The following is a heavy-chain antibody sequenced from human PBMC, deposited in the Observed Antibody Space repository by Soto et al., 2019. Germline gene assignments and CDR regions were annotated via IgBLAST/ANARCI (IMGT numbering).Heavy chain of an antibody. D-gene: IGHD3-10*01. Sequence: ASVKVSCKTSGYTFTTYGVSWVRQAPGQGLEWMGWISAYNGNTNYAQKLQGRVTMTTDTSTSTAYMGLRGLRSDDTAVYYCARDRYYYGSGSYYISWFDPWGQGTLVTVS. CDR3: ARDRYYYGSGSYYISWFDP. CDR2: ISAYNGNT. CDR1: GYTFTTYG. V-gene: IGHV1-18*04. J-gene: IGHJ5*02.